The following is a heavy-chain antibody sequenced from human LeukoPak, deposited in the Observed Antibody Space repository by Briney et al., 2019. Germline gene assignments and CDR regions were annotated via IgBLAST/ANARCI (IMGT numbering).Heavy chain of an antibody. CDR1: GFTFDDYT. J-gene: IGHJ4*02. D-gene: IGHD3-9*01. V-gene: IGHV3-43*01. Sequence: PGGSLRLSCAASGFTFDDYTMHWVRQAPGKGLGWVSLISWDGGSTYYADSVKGRFTISRDNSKNSLYLQMNSLRTEDTALYYCAKDTSYDILTGPDYWGQGTLVTVSS. CDR2: ISWDGGST. CDR3: AKDTSYDILTGPDY.